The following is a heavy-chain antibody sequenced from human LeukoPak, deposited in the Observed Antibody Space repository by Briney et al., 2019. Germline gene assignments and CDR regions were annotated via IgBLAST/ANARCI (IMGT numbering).Heavy chain of an antibody. Sequence: SVKVSCKASGGTFSGYAISWVRQAPGQGLEWMGGIIPIFGTANYAQKFQGRVTITADESTSTAYMELSSLRSEDTAVYYCARGGDYGDSSDAFDIWGQGTMVTVSS. CDR3: ARGGDYGDSSDAFDI. J-gene: IGHJ3*02. CDR1: GGTFSGYA. CDR2: IIPIFGTA. V-gene: IGHV1-69*01. D-gene: IGHD4-17*01.